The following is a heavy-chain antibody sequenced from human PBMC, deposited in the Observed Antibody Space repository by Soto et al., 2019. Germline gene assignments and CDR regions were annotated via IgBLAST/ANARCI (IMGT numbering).Heavy chain of an antibody. D-gene: IGHD3-3*01. V-gene: IGHV3-30-3*01. CDR1: GFTFSSYA. CDR2: ISKDGSSQ. J-gene: IGHJ4*02. Sequence: PGGSLRLSCAASGFTFSSYAMFWVRQAPGKGLEWVKVISKDGSSQSHADSVKGRFTISRDNSQSTLYMQMISLRTDGTAVYYCVRGGSDIYAGYEDXWGQGTLVTVSX. CDR3: VRGGSDIYAGYEDX.